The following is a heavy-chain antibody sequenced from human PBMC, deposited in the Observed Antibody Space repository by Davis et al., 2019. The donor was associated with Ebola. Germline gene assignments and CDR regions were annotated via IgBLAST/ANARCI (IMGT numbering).Heavy chain of an antibody. CDR3: ARDRKCSGGSCYDY. D-gene: IGHD2-15*01. J-gene: IGHJ4*02. CDR1: GGSISSYY. Sequence: PSETLSLTCTVSGGSISSYYWSWIRQPPGKGLEWIGYIYYSGSTNYNPSLKSRVTISVDTSKNQFSLKLSSVTAADTAVYYCARDRKCSGGSCYDYWGQGTLVTVSS. CDR2: IYYSGST. V-gene: IGHV4-59*01.